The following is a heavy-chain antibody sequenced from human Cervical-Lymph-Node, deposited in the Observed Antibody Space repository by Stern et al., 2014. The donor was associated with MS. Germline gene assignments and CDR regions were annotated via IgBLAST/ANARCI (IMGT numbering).Heavy chain of an antibody. J-gene: IGHJ3*02. CDR3: ARIRSYDILTGYYRLDAFDI. CDR1: GFSLSTSGMC. Sequence: QVTLKESGPALVKPTQTLTLTCTFSGFSLSTSGMCVSWIRQPPGKALEWLALLDWDDDKYYSTSLKTRLTISKDTSKNQVVLTMTNMDPVDTATYYCARIRSYDILTGYYRLDAFDIWGQGTMVTVSS. CDR2: LDWDDDK. V-gene: IGHV2-70*01. D-gene: IGHD3-9*01.